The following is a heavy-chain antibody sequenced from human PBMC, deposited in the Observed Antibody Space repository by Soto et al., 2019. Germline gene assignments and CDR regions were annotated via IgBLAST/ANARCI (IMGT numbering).Heavy chain of an antibody. V-gene: IGHV6-1*01. CDR1: GDSVSSNSAT. Sequence: QSQTLSLTCAISGDSVSSNSATWNWIRQSPSRGLEWLGRTYYRSKWYNDYAVSVKSRITINPDTSKNQFSLQLNSVTPEDTAVYYCAREDGLAVATSNFQHWGQGTLVTVSS. D-gene: IGHD6-19*01. CDR2: TYYRSKWYN. J-gene: IGHJ1*01. CDR3: AREDGLAVATSNFQH.